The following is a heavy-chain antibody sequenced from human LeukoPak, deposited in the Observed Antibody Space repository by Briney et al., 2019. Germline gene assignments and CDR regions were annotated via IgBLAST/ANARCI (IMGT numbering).Heavy chain of an antibody. V-gene: IGHV1-69*05. D-gene: IGHD5-18*01. Sequence: ASVKVSCKASGGTFSSYAISWVRQAPGQGLEWMGGIIPIFGTSNYAQKLQGRVTISTDESTSTAYMEVSSLRSEDTAIYYCARGLDASMETAYDYWGQRTLVTVSS. CDR3: ARGLDASMETAYDY. J-gene: IGHJ4*02. CDR2: IIPIFGTS. CDR1: GGTFSSYA.